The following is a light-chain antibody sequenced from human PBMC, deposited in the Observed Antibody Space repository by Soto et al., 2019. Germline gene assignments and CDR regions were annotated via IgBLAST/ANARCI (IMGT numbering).Light chain of an antibody. V-gene: IGKV3-20*01. CDR2: GAS. Sequence: EIVLTQSPGTLSLSPGERATLSCRASQSVSSNYLAWYQQKRGQAPRLLIYGASSRATGIPTRFSGSGSGTDSTLTTSRLEPEDFAVYYCQQYDISPRTFGQGTKVEI. CDR1: QSVSSNY. CDR3: QQYDISPRT. J-gene: IGKJ1*01.